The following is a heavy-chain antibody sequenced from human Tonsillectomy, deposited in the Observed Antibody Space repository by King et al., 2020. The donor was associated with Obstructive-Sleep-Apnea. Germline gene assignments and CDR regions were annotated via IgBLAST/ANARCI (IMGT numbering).Heavy chain of an antibody. CDR3: ARRPLGVYSSSWYPGAFDM. J-gene: IGHJ3*02. Sequence: VQLQESGPGLVKPSETLSLTCTVSGGSISTYYWSWIRQPPGKGLEWIGYIYYSGSTNSNPSLKSRVTISVDTSKNQFSLRLSSVTAADTAVYYCARRPLGVYSSSWYPGAFDMWGQGTMVTVSS. V-gene: IGHV4-59*08. CDR1: GGSISTYY. CDR2: IYYSGST. D-gene: IGHD6-13*01.